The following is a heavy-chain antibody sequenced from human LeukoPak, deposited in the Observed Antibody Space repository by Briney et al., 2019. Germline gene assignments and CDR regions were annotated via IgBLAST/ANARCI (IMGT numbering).Heavy chain of an antibody. J-gene: IGHJ4*02. CDR1: GFTVSSNY. D-gene: IGHD1-26*01. CDR3: ARGLVGSYFY. V-gene: IGHV3-53*01. CDR2: IYSGSST. Sequence: QAGGSLRLSCAASGFTVSSNYMSWVRQAPGKGLEWVSVIYSGSSTYYADSVKGRFTISRDNSKNTLYLQMNSLRAEDTAVYYCARGLVGSYFYWGQGTLVTVSS.